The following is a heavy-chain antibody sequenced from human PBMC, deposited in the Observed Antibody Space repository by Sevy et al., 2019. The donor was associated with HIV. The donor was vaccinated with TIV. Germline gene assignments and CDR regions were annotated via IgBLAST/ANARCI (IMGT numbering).Heavy chain of an antibody. CDR3: AKEGPGYNYDSSGSFDY. V-gene: IGHV3-23*01. J-gene: IGHJ4*02. CDR2: ISGSAFNI. Sequence: GGSLRLSCAASGFTFNTYAMSWVRQAPGKGLEWVSAISGSAFNIYYVDSVKGRLTISRDNSKNTLYLQMNSLRAEDTAVYYCAKEGPGYNYDSSGSFDYWGQGTLVTVSS. CDR1: GFTFNTYA. D-gene: IGHD3-22*01.